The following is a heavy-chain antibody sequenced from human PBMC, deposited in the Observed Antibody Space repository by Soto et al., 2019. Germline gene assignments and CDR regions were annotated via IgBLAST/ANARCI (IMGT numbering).Heavy chain of an antibody. D-gene: IGHD3-3*01. CDR1: GGSISSYY. V-gene: IGHV4-59*01. Sequence: SETLSLTCTVSGGSISSYYWSWIRQPPGKXLEWIGYIYYSGSTNYNPSLKSRVTISVDTSKNQFSLKLSSVTAADTAVYYCARVGGYDFWSGYYTLWFDPWGQGTLVTVSS. CDR3: ARVGGYDFWSGYYTLWFDP. CDR2: IYYSGST. J-gene: IGHJ5*02.